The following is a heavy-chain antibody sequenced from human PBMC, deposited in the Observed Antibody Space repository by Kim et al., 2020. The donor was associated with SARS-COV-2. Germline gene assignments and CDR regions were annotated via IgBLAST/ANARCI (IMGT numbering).Heavy chain of an antibody. Sequence: SVKVSCKASGFTFTSSAVQWVRQARGQRLEWIGWIVVGSGNTNYAQKFQERVTITRDMSTSTAYMELSSLRSEDTAVYYCAAPGQQQLAYYYYYGMDVWGQGTTVTVSS. D-gene: IGHD6-13*01. CDR2: IVVGSGNT. V-gene: IGHV1-58*01. CDR1: GFTFTSSA. CDR3: AAPGQQQLAYYYYYGMDV. J-gene: IGHJ6*02.